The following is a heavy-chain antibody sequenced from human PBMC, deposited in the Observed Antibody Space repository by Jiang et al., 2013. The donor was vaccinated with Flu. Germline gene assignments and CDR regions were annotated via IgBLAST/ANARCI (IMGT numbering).Heavy chain of an antibody. Sequence: SLTCAVSGGSISSGGYSWSWIRQPPGKGLEWIGYIYHSGSTYYNPSLKSRVTISVDRSKNQFSLKLSSVTAADTAVYYCARAPYSSENWFDPWGQGTLVTVSS. CDR2: IYHSGST. J-gene: IGHJ5*02. D-gene: IGHD4-11*01. CDR1: GGSISSGGYS. CDR3: ARAPYSSENWFDP. V-gene: IGHV4-30-2*01.